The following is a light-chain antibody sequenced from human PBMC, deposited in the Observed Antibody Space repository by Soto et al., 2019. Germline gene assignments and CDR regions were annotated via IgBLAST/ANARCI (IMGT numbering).Light chain of an antibody. CDR3: QTWGTGIVV. V-gene: IGLV4-69*02. Sequence: QLVLTQSPSASASLGASVKLTCTLSSGHSTYAIAWHQQQPEKDPRYLMKLDSDGIHSKGDGIPDRFSGSSSGAERYLTISSLQSEDEADYYCQTWGTGIVVFGGGTKVTVL. J-gene: IGLJ2*01. CDR1: SGHSTYA. CDR2: LDSDGIH.